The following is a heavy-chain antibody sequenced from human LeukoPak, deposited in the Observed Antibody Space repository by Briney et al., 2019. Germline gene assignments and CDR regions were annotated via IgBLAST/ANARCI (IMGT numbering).Heavy chain of an antibody. CDR3: ARAARQLVHGAHFDY. CDR2: IIPIFGTA. Sequence: SVKASCKASGGTFSSYAISWVRQAPGQGLEWMGGIIPIFGTANYAQKFQGRVTITADESTSTAYMELSSLRSEDTAVYYCARAARQLVHGAHFDYWGQGTLVTVSS. D-gene: IGHD6-6*01. CDR1: GGTFSSYA. V-gene: IGHV1-69*13. J-gene: IGHJ4*02.